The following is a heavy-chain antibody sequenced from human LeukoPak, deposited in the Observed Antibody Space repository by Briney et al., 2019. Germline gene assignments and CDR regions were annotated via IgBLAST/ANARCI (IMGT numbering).Heavy chain of an antibody. J-gene: IGHJ4*02. CDR3: AKYQIRDYYDSSGYYHFDY. V-gene: IGHV3-23*01. D-gene: IGHD3-22*01. CDR2: ISGSGGST. CDR1: GFTFSSYA. Sequence: GGSLRLSCAASGFTFSSYAMSWVRQAPGKGLEWVSAISGSGGSTYYADSVKGRFTISRGNSKNTLYLQMNSLRAEDTAVYYCAKYQIRDYYDSSGYYHFDYWGQGTLVTVSS.